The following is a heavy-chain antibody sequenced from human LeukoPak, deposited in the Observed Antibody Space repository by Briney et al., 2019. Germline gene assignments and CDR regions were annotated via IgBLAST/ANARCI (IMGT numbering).Heavy chain of an antibody. CDR2: ISSSGSTI. Sequence: GSLRLSCAASGFTFSSYEMNWVRQAPGKGLEWVSYISSSGSTIYYADSVKGRFTISRDNAKNSLYLQMNSLRAEDTAVYYCARDLGSGWYDAFDIWGQGTMVTVSS. V-gene: IGHV3-48*03. CDR3: ARDLGSGWYDAFDI. D-gene: IGHD6-19*01. CDR1: GFTFSSYE. J-gene: IGHJ3*02.